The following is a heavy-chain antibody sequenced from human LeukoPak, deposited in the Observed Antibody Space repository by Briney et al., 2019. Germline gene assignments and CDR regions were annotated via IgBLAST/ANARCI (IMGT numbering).Heavy chain of an antibody. CDR3: AGRPTGYSSGYIH. J-gene: IGHJ4*02. CDR1: GITFSNYA. V-gene: IGHV3-23*01. CDR2: ISGSAHKI. Sequence: GSLRLSCVASGITFSNYAVSWVRQAPEKGLDWVSVISGSAHKIRYADSVKGRFTISRDNSENIVYLQMNNLRVEDTAVHYCAGRPTGYSSGYIHWGQGTLVTVSS. D-gene: IGHD5-18*01.